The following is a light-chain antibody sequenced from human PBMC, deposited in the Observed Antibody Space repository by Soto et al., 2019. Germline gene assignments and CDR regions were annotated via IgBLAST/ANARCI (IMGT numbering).Light chain of an antibody. J-gene: IGKJ4*02. CDR2: DAS. CDR3: QQRSNWLT. V-gene: IGKV3-11*01. CDR1: QSVSSY. Sequence: EIVLTQSPATLSLSPGERATLSCRASQSVSSYLAWYQQKPGQAPRLLIYDASNRATGIPPRFSGSGSGTDFTLTISSLAPEDVAVYYCQQRSNWLTFGGGTKVEIK.